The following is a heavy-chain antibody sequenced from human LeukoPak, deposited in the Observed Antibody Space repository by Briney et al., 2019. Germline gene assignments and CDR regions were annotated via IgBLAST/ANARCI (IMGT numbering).Heavy chain of an antibody. J-gene: IGHJ6*02. V-gene: IGHV3-30*18. CDR3: AKDYTGYFGMVV. Sequence: GRSLRLSCAASGFTFSTYGMHWVRQAPGKGLEWVAVISYDGGNKYYGESVKGRFTISRDNSKKTVNLQMSSLRAEDTAVYFCAKDYTGYFGMVVWGQGATVTVSS. CDR2: ISYDGGNK. CDR1: GFTFSTYG.